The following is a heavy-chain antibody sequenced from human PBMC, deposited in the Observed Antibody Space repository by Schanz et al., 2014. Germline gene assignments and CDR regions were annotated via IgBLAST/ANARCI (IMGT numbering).Heavy chain of an antibody. Sequence: EVQLLESGGCLVQPGGSLRLSCAASAFTFSSYAMSWVRQAPGEGLEWVSAISGSGGSTYYADSVKGRFTISRDNTKITLYLQMNSLRDEDTAVYYCRLWFGELYYGMDVWGQGTLVTVSS. CDR2: ISGSGGST. CDR3: RLWFGELYYGMDV. J-gene: IGHJ6*02. D-gene: IGHD3-10*01. V-gene: IGHV3-23*01. CDR1: AFTFSSYA.